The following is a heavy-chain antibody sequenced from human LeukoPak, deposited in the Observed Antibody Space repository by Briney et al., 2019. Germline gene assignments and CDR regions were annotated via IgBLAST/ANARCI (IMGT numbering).Heavy chain of an antibody. J-gene: IGHJ4*02. D-gene: IGHD3-9*01. CDR1: GGSFSGYY. V-gene: IGHV4-34*01. CDR2: INHSGST. Sequence: SETLSLTCAVYGGSFSGYYWTWIRQSPEKGLEWIGEINHSGSTSYNPSLKSQVTISVDTSKNQFSLKLTSVTAADTAVYYCARGPLLTHRRYFDFWGQGTLVTDSS. CDR3: ARGPLLTHRRYFDF.